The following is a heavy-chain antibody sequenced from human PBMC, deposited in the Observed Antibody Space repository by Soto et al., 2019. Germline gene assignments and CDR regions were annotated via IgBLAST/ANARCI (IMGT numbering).Heavy chain of an antibody. CDR3: ARVRRDGYNWALDY. V-gene: IGHV4-31*03. J-gene: IGHJ4*02. CDR2: IYYSGST. CDR1: GGSISSGGYY. D-gene: IGHD5-12*01. Sequence: SETLSLTCTVSGGSISSGGYYWSWIRQHPGKGLEWIGCIYYSGSTYYNPSLKSRVTISVDTSKNQFSLKLSSVTAADTAVYYCARVRRDGYNWALDYWGQGTLVTVSS.